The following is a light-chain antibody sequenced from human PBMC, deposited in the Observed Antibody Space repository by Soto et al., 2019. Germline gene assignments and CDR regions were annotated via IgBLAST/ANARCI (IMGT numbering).Light chain of an antibody. CDR3: QQDGSSPRT. CDR1: QSVSSSY. Sequence: EIVLTQSPATLSLSPGERATLSCRASQSVSSSYLAWYQQQAGQAPRLLIYGASSRAPGIPDRFSGSGSGTDVTLTITRLEPEDLAVYYCQQDGSSPRTFGQGTKLEIK. J-gene: IGKJ2*01. V-gene: IGKV3-20*01. CDR2: GAS.